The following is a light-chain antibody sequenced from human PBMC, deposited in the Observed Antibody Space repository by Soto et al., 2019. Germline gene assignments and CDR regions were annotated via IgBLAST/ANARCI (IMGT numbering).Light chain of an antibody. V-gene: IGKV3-11*01. CDR1: QSVANY. CDR3: QQYLITPWT. CDR2: GAS. J-gene: IGKJ1*01. Sequence: EIVMTQSPATLSLSPGERATLSCRASQSVANYLAWYQQKPGQAPRLLIYGASNRATGIPDRFSGSGSGTDFTLTIGRLEPEDFAVYYCQQYLITPWTFGQGTKVDIK.